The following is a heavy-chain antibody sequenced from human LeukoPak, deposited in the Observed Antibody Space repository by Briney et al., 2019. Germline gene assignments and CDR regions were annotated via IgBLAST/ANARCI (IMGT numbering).Heavy chain of an antibody. CDR1: GFTFDDYA. Sequence: PGGSLRLSCAASGFTFDDYAMHWVRQAPGKGLEWVSGISWNSGSTGYADSVKGRFTISRDNAKNSLYLQMNSLRAEDTAVYYCAGDYYDSSGPREVDYWGQGTLVTVSS. D-gene: IGHD3-22*01. CDR2: ISWNSGST. V-gene: IGHV3-9*01. J-gene: IGHJ4*02. CDR3: AGDYYDSSGPREVDY.